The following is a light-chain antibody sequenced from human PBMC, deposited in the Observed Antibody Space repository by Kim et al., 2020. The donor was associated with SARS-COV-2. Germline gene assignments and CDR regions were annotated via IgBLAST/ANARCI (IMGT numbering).Light chain of an antibody. J-gene: IGLJ3*02. V-gene: IGLV1-44*01. Sequence: GQRVTISCSGSSSNIGSNYVNWYQHLPGTAPKRRIYRNNQRPSGVPDRFSGSKSGTSASLAISGLQSVDEADYYCVTWDDSLNGVLFGGGTKLTVL. CDR2: RNN. CDR1: SSNIGSNY. CDR3: VTWDDSLNGVL.